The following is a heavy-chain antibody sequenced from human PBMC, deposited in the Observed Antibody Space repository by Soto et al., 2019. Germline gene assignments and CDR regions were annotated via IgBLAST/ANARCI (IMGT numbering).Heavy chain of an antibody. V-gene: IGHV3-23*01. D-gene: IGHD3-10*01. J-gene: IGHJ4*02. CDR2: IGGGGGDR. CDR3: ARVRFGALV. Sequence: EVQLLESGGGLVQPGGSLRLSCAASGFIFSSYAMSWVRQAPGKGLEWVSIIGGGGGDRYYPESVKGRFTISRDNSRDTLYVEMNSLRDEDTAVYYCARVRFGALVWGQGTLVTVSS. CDR1: GFIFSSYA.